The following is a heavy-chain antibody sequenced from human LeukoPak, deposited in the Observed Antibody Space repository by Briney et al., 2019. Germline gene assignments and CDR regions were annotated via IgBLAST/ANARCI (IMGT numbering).Heavy chain of an antibody. Sequence: PGGSLRLSCAASGFTFSSYEMNWVRQAPRTGMEWISAISGSSSNVYYAASVRGRFTISRDNAENSLYLQLNTMRAEDTAVYYCARGFRDTAMFLDYWGQGTLVTVSS. CDR1: GFTFSSYE. CDR3: ARGFRDTAMFLDY. V-gene: IGHV3-48*03. D-gene: IGHD5-18*01. J-gene: IGHJ4*02. CDR2: ISGSSSNV.